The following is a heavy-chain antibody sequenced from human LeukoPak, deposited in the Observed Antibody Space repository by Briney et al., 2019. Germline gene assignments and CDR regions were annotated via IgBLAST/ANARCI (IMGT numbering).Heavy chain of an antibody. D-gene: IGHD4-17*01. Sequence: PGGSLRLSCATSRFTFSSYSMNWVRQAPGKGLEWVSSISSSGTYIYYADSVKGRFTISRDNSQNTLFLQMNSLRAEDTAVYYCAKHFYGVNYFDYWGQGTLVTVSS. V-gene: IGHV3-21*04. J-gene: IGHJ4*02. CDR2: ISSSGTYI. CDR1: RFTFSSYS. CDR3: AKHFYGVNYFDY.